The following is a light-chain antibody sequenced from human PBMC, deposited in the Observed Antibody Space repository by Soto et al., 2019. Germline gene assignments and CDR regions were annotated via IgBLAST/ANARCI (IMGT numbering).Light chain of an antibody. CDR2: GAS. J-gene: IGKJ2*01. CDR3: QQYGGSPRYT. V-gene: IGKV3-20*01. Sequence: EIVLTQSPGTLSLSPGEKDTLSCRASQSVSSTYLAWYQQKPGQAPRLLIYGASSRATGIPDRFSGSGSGTDFTLTIRSLEPEDFAVYYCQQYGGSPRYTFGQGTKLEIK. CDR1: QSVSSTY.